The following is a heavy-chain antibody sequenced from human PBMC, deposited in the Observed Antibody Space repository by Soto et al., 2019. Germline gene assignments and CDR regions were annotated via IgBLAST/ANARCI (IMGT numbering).Heavy chain of an antibody. CDR3: AAYYGSGSYFY. D-gene: IGHD3-10*01. Sequence: QVQLVESGGGVVQPGRSLRLSCAASGFTFSDYGMQWVRQAPGKGLEWVAVIWSDGSTKYYADSVKGRFTISRDNSKNTLYLQMNSLIVEDTALYYCAAYYGSGSYFYWGQGTLVTVSS. CDR1: GFTFSDYG. CDR2: IWSDGSTK. J-gene: IGHJ4*02. V-gene: IGHV3-33*01.